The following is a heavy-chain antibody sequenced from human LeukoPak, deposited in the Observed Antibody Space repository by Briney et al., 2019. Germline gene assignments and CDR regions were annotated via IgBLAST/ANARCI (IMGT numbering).Heavy chain of an antibody. Sequence: TGGSLRLSCAASGFTFSSYAMSWVRQAPGKGLEWVSAISGSGGSTYYADSVKGRFTISRDNSKNTLYLQMNSLRAEDTAVYYCATPAIPGTVSAPFDPWGQGTLVTVSS. CDR1: GFTFSSYA. V-gene: IGHV3-23*01. CDR3: ATPAIPGTVSAPFDP. D-gene: IGHD3/OR15-3a*01. J-gene: IGHJ5*02. CDR2: ISGSGGST.